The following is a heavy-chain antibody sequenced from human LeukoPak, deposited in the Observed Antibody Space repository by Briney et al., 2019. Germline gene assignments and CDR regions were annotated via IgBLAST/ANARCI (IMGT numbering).Heavy chain of an antibody. Sequence: SQTLSLTCTVSGGSISTPGYYWGWIRQHPGKGLEWIGYIYYSGSTYYNPSLRSRVTISVDTSKNQFSLKLSSVTGADTAVYYCANGGAYCGADCYLPAFDYWGQGTLVTVSS. V-gene: IGHV4-31*03. D-gene: IGHD2-21*02. CDR3: ANGGAYCGADCYLPAFDY. CDR2: IYYSGST. CDR1: GGSISTPGYY. J-gene: IGHJ4*02.